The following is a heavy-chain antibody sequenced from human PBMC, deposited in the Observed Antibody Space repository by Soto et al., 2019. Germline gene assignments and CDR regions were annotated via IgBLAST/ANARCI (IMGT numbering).Heavy chain of an antibody. Sequence: QVQLQESGPGLVKPSQTLSLTCTVSGGSISSGGYYWSWIRQHPGKGLEWIGYIYYSGSTYYNPSLXSXVXIXXDTSKNQFSLKLSSVTAADTAVYYCARALNKRVDYWGQGTLVTVSS. CDR2: IYYSGST. CDR1: GGSISSGGYY. J-gene: IGHJ4*02. V-gene: IGHV4-31*03. CDR3: ARALNKRVDY.